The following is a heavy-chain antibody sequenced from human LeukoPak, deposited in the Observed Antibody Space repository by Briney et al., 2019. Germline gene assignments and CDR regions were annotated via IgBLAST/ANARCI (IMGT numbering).Heavy chain of an antibody. CDR2: IKQDGSEK. CDR1: GFTFSSYW. V-gene: IGHV3-7*01. J-gene: IGHJ6*02. Sequence: PGGSLRLSCAASGFTFSSYWMSWVRQAPGKGLEWVANIKQDGSEKYYVDSVKGRFTISRDNAKNSLYLQMNSLRAEDTAVYYCARDPPPYSSGLYYYYGMDVWGQGTTVTVSS. D-gene: IGHD6-19*01. CDR3: ARDPPPYSSGLYYYYGMDV.